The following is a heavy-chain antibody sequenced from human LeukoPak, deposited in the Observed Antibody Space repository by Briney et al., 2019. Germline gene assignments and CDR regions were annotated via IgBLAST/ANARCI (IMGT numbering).Heavy chain of an antibody. D-gene: IGHD2-15*01. CDR1: GFTFSSYS. J-gene: IGHJ4*02. V-gene: IGHV3-21*01. CDR3: AVVAGEDPEDPFDF. CDR2: ISSSSSYI. Sequence: GGSLRLSCAASGFTFSSYSMNWVRQAPGKGLEWVSSISSSSSYIYYADSVKGRFTIYRDNPMNSLYLQMNSLRAEDTAVYYCAVVAGEDPEDPFDFWGQGTLVTVSS.